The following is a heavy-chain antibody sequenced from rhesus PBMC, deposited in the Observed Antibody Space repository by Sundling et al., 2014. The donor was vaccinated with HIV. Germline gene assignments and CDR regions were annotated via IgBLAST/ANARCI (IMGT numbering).Heavy chain of an antibody. CDR2: IGASSGST. V-gene: IGHV4-165*02. Sequence: QVQLQESGPGLVKPSETLSLTCGVSGATFSGYYWNWIRQVPGKGLEWIGYIGASSGSTYYNPSLKSRVTLSTDTSKKQFSLKLTSVTAADTAVYYCASEVFHGDSYLESWGRGVLVTVSS. J-gene: IGHJ4*01. D-gene: IGHD3-34*01. CDR3: ASEVFHGDSYLES. CDR1: GATFSGYY.